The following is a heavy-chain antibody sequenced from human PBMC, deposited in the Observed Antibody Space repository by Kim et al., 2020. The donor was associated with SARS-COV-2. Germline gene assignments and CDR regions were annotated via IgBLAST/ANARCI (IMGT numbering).Heavy chain of an antibody. V-gene: IGHV3-30*18. J-gene: IGHJ3*02. Sequence: GGSLRLSCAASGFTFSSYGMHWVRQAPGKGLEWVAVISYDGSNKYYADSVKGRFTISRDNSKNTLYLQMNSLRAEDTAVYYCAKEEGDYGAFDIWGQGTMVTVSS. CDR1: GFTFSSYG. CDR3: AKEEGDYGAFDI. CDR2: ISYDGSNK. D-gene: IGHD4-17*01.